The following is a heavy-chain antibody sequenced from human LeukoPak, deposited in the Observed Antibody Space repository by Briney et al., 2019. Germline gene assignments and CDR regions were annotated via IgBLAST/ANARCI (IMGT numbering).Heavy chain of an antibody. CDR2: ISGSGDNT. Sequence: PGGSLRLSCAGSEFTFSSYAMSWLRQAPGKGLEWVSTISGSGDNTYYADSVKGRFTVSRDNSENTLSLQMNSLRAEDTALYYCAKDLSTVTFDAFDMWGQGTMVTVSS. J-gene: IGHJ3*02. CDR3: AKDLSTVTFDAFDM. D-gene: IGHD4-17*01. CDR1: EFTFSSYA. V-gene: IGHV3-23*01.